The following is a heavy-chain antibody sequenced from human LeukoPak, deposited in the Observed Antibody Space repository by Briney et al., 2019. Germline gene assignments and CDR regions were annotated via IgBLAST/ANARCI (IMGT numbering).Heavy chain of an antibody. CDR3: AASRNDILTGYYAADRWFDP. CDR2: ISAYNGNT. CDR1: GYTFTSYG. V-gene: IGHV1-18*01. Sequence: ASVKVSCKASGYTFTSYGISWVRQAPGQGLEWMGWISAYNGNTNYAQKLQGRVTITRDTSASTAYMELSSLRSEDTAVYHCAASRNDILTGYYAADRWFDPWGQGTLVTVSS. D-gene: IGHD3-9*01. J-gene: IGHJ5*02.